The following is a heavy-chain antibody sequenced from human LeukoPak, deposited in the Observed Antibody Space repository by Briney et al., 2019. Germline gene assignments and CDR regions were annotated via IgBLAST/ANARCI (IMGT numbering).Heavy chain of an antibody. CDR3: ARPQDSGYGHFDY. CDR1: GGSISSSSYY. Sequence: SETLSLTCTVSGGSISSSSYYWGWIRQPPGKGLEWIGSIYYSGSTYYNPSLKSRVTISVDTSKNQFSLKLSSVTAADTAVYCCARPQDSGYGHFDYWGQGTLVTVSS. CDR2: IYYSGST. D-gene: IGHD5-12*01. J-gene: IGHJ4*02. V-gene: IGHV4-39*01.